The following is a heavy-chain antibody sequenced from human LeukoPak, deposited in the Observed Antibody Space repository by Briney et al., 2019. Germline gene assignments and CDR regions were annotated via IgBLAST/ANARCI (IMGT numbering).Heavy chain of an antibody. CDR1: GFTFSSYE. V-gene: IGHV3-23*01. J-gene: IGHJ6*03. CDR3: AKDPKGSPHYYYMDV. D-gene: IGHD1-26*01. CDR2: ISGDGDIT. Sequence: PGGSLRLSCAASGFTFSSYEMNWVRQAPGKGLEWVSAISGDGDITYYADSVKGRFTISRDNSRNTLYLQMNSLRAEDTAVYYCAKDPKGSPHYYYMDVWGKGTTVTVSS.